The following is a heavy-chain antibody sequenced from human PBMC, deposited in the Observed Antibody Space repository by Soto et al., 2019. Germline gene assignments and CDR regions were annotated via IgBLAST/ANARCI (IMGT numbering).Heavy chain of an antibody. D-gene: IGHD2-8*01. CDR1: GYTFTSYY. J-gene: IGHJ6*02. CDR3: ARDPGVDCTNGVCYEGLGYYYYYGMDV. CDR2: INPSGGST. Sequence: ASVKVSCKASGYTFTSYYMHWVRQAPGQGLEWMGIINPSGGSTSYAQKFQGRVTMTRDTSTSTVYMELSSLRSEDTAVYYCARDPGVDCTNGVCYEGLGYYYYYGMDVWGQGTTVTVSS. V-gene: IGHV1-46*01.